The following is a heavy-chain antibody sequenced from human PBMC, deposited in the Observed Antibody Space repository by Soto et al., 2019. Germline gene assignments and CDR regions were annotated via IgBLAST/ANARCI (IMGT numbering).Heavy chain of an antibody. Sequence: PSETLSLTCTVAGGSISSGDYYWSWIRQPPGKGLEWIGYIYYSGSTYYNPSRKSRVTISVDTSKNQCSLKLSSVTAADTAVYYCARDNILGILYGGMDVWGQGTTVTVS. V-gene: IGHV4-30-4*02. J-gene: IGHJ6*02. CDR1: GGSISSGDYY. D-gene: IGHD3-3*01. CDR3: ARDNILGILYGGMDV. CDR2: IYYSGST.